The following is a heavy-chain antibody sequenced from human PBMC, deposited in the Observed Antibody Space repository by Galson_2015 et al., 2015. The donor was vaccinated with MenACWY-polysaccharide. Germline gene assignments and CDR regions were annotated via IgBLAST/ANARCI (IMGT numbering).Heavy chain of an antibody. Sequence: SLRLSCAGSGSRFSNSGIHWVRQAPGKGLEWVAVIQYDGSIKAYADSVKGRFTISRDNSKNTVFLEMNTLGAEDTAVYYCAREGSRIVFHAFDIWGQGNPGHRLL. D-gene: IGHD2-15*01. CDR3: AREGSRIVFHAFDI. J-gene: IGHJ3*02. CDR2: IQYDGSIK. V-gene: IGHV3-33*01. CDR1: GSRFSNSG.